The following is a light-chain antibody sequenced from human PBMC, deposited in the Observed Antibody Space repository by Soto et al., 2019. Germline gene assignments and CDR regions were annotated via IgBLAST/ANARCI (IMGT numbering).Light chain of an antibody. CDR2: DVS. J-gene: IGKJ1*01. CDR3: QQYNTFWT. V-gene: IGKV1-5*01. CDR1: QSISAW. Sequence: DIQMTQSPSTLSASVGDRVTITCRASQSISAWLAWYQQKPGKAPKLLIYDVSNLESGVPSRFSGSGSGTEFTLTISSLQPDDVATYYCQQYNTFWTFGQGTK.